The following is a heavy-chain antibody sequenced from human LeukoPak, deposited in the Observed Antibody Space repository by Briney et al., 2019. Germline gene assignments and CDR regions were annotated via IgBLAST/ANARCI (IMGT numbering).Heavy chain of an antibody. J-gene: IGHJ4*02. V-gene: IGHV1-46*01. CDR1: GYTFTSYY. Sequence: ASVKVSCKASGYTFTSYYMHWVRQAPGQELEWMGIINPSGGSTSYAQKFQGRVTMTRDTSTSTVYMELSSLRSEDTAVYYCARVTYYDSSDYFYFDYWGQGTLVTVSS. CDR2: INPSGGST. D-gene: IGHD3-22*01. CDR3: ARVTYYDSSDYFYFDY.